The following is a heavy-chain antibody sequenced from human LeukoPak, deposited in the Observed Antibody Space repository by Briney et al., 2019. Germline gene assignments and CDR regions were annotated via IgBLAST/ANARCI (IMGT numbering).Heavy chain of an antibody. CDR2: IYYSGST. Sequence: SETLSLTCTVSGGSISSYYWSWIRQPPGKGLEWIGYIYYSGSTNYNPFLKSRVTISVDTSKNQFSLKLSSVTAADTAVYYCARLSSGYYYYFDYWGQGTLVTVSS. V-gene: IGHV4-59*08. CDR1: GGSISSYY. D-gene: IGHD3-22*01. CDR3: ARLSSGYYYYFDY. J-gene: IGHJ4*02.